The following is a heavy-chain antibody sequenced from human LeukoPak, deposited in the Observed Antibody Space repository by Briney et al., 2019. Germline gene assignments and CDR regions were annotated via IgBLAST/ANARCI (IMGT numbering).Heavy chain of an antibody. CDR3: AKCAGNILTYYFDY. D-gene: IGHD3-9*01. Sequence: PSETLSLTCTVSGGSISSNYWSWIRQSAGKGLEWIGRIYMSGSTNYNPSLKSRVTMSVDLSENQFSLKLNSVTAADTAVYYCAKCAGNILTYYFDYWGQGTLVTVSS. CDR2: IYMSGST. V-gene: IGHV4-4*07. CDR1: GGSISSNY. J-gene: IGHJ4*02.